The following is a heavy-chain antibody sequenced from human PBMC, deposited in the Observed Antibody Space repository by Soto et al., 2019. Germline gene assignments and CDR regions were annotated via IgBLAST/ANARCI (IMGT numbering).Heavy chain of an antibody. Sequence: GESLKISCKASGYSFTSYWIAWVRQAPGKGLEWVSAISGSGGSTYYADSAKGRFTISRDNSKNTLYLQMNSLRAEDTAVYYCAKDLISLTVTTVDYWGQGTLVTVSS. CDR2: ISGSGGST. J-gene: IGHJ4*02. CDR1: GYSFTSYW. D-gene: IGHD4-17*01. V-gene: IGHV3-23*01. CDR3: AKDLISLTVTTVDY.